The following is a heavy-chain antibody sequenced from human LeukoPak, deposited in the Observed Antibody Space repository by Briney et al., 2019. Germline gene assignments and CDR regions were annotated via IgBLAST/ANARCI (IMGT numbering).Heavy chain of an antibody. D-gene: IGHD2-15*01. V-gene: IGHV4-30-2*01. CDR2: IYHSGST. CDR3: AGRVPYCSGGSCWVSGLDP. CDR1: GGSISSGGYS. J-gene: IGHJ5*02. Sequence: PSETLSLTCAVSGGSISSGGYSWSWIRQPPGKGLEWIGYIYHSGSTYYNPSLKSRVTISVDRSKNQFSLKLSSVTAADTAVYYCAGRVPYCSGGSCWVSGLDPWGQGTLVTVSS.